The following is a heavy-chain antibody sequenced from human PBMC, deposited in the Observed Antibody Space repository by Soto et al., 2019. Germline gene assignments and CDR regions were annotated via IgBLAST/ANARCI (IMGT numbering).Heavy chain of an antibody. J-gene: IGHJ5*02. Sequence: SEAQSLTSPLDGGSCSAYYWNWIRQPPGKRLEWNGEIDHSEYTNYNPSLKSRVTISVDTSKNQFSLRLTYVTAADTAVYYCARVRDWFGAWGQGTLFNV. CDR3: ARVRDWFGA. D-gene: IGHD3-3*01. CDR1: GGSCSAYY. CDR2: IDHSEYT. V-gene: IGHV4-34*01.